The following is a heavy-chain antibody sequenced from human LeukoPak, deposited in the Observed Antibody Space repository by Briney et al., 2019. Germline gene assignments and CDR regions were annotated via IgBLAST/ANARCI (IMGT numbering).Heavy chain of an antibody. V-gene: IGHV3-30*02. CDR2: IRYDGSDK. CDR1: GFTFSRHG. J-gene: IGHJ6*03. D-gene: IGHD2-15*01. CDR3: AKGSYYCSDSCPQYYYYMTS. Sequence: GGSLRLSCAASGFTFSRHGMHWVRQAPGKGLEWVAFIRYDGSDKYYADSVKGRFTISRDNSDNTLFLQMNSLRPEDTAVYYCAKGSYYCSDSCPQYYYYMTSGAKGPPSSSP.